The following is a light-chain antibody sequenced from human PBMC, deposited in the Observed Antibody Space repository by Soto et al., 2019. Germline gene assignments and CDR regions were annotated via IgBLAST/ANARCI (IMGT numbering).Light chain of an antibody. CDR3: QQHNNWPLT. J-gene: IGKJ4*01. CDR2: GAS. V-gene: IGKV3-15*01. CDR1: QSVSSN. Sequence: EIVMTQSPATLSVSPGERATLSCRASQSVSSNLAWYQQKPGQAPRLLVYGASTRATGIPARFSGSGSGTQFTLTISSLQPEDFAVYYCQQHNNWPLTFGGGTKVEIK.